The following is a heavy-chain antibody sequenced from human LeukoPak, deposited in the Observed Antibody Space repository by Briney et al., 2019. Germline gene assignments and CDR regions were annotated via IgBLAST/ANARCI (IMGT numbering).Heavy chain of an antibody. CDR2: IYYSGSA. J-gene: IGHJ4*02. CDR3: ARSPGSTVPTE. V-gene: IGHV4-30-4*01. D-gene: IGHD3-10*01. CDR1: GGSISSGDYY. Sequence: PSQTLSLTCTVSGGSISSGDYYWSWIRQPPGKGLEWIGYIYYSGSAYYNPSLKSRATISVDTSKSQFSLKLSSVTAADTAVYYCARSPGSTVPTEWGQGTLVTVSS.